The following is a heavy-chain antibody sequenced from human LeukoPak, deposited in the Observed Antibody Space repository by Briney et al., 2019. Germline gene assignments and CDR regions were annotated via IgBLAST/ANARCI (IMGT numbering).Heavy chain of an antibody. J-gene: IGHJ4*02. CDR1: GFTFSDSA. D-gene: IGHD5-18*01. CDR2: IKTKANSYAT. Sequence: GGSLRLSCAASGFTFSDSAMHWVRQASGKGLEWVGRIKTKANSYATAYAASVKGRFTISRDDSKNTAYLQMNSLRAEDTAVYYCARVVSGSYGPFDYWGQGTLVTVSS. CDR3: ARVVSGSYGPFDY. V-gene: IGHV3-73*01.